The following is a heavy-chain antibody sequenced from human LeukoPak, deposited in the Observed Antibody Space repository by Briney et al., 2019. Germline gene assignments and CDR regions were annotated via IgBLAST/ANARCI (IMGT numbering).Heavy chain of an antibody. CDR2: ISYVGSNK. V-gene: IGHV3-30*18. CDR1: GFTFSSYG. CDR3: AKQNY. Sequence: PGRSLRLSCAASGFTFSSYGMHWVRQAPGKGLEWVAVISYVGSNKYYADSVKGRFTISRDNSKNTLYLQMNSLRAEDTAVYYCAKQNYWGQGTLVTVSS. J-gene: IGHJ4*02.